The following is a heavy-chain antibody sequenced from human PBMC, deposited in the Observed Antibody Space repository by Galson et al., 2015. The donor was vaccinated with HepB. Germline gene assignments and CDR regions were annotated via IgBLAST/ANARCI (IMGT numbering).Heavy chain of an antibody. CDR1: GGSLSGYS. CDR3: ARGGGHCGSANCHPFDC. V-gene: IGHV4-34*01. D-gene: IGHD2-2*01. Sequence: SETLSLTCAVYGGSLSGYSWNWIRQPPGKGLQWIGEILHSGSTNYSASLKSRVIMSVDTSINQFSLRLNSVTAADTAVYYCARGGGHCGSANCHPFDCWGQGTLVSVSS. CDR2: ILHSGST. J-gene: IGHJ4*02.